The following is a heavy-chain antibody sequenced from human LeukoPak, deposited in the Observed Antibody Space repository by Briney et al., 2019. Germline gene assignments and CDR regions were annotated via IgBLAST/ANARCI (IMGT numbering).Heavy chain of an antibody. CDR1: GDSVSSTTYY. CDR3: ASQTAAGYCFDY. J-gene: IGHJ4*02. D-gene: IGHD2-2*01. CDR2: VYYRGTT. Sequence: SETLFLTCTVSGDSVSSTTYYWSWIRQSPGKGLEWIGFVYYRGTTYYNPSLTSRVTISVDTSKNQFSLKLTSVTAADTAVFYCASQTAAGYCFDYWGQGTLVTVSS. V-gene: IGHV4-61*01.